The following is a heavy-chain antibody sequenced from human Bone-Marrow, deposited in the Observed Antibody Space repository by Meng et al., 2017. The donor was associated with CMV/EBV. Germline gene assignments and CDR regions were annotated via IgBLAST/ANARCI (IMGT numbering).Heavy chain of an antibody. J-gene: IGHJ6*02. D-gene: IGHD3-10*01. V-gene: IGHV3-20*04. CDR2: INWNGGST. CDR1: GFTFDDYG. CDR3: ARDSIYYGSGGNYYYYGMDV. Sequence: GETLKISCAASGFTFDDYGMSWVRQAPGKGLEWVSGINWNGGSTGYADSVKGRFTISRDNAKNTLYLQMNSLRAEDTAVYYCARDSIYYGSGGNYYYYGMDVWGQGTTVTVSS.